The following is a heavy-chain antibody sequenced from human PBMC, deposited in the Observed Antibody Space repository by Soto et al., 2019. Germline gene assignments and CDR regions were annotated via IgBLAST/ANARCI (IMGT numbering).Heavy chain of an antibody. CDR1: GDTFTNYD. CDR3: ARGRNGMDV. V-gene: IGHV1-8*01. Sequence: GASVQVSCKASGDTFTNYDIKWVRQATGQGLEWMGWMNPNSGNTGYAQKFQGRVTMTRNTSISTAYMELSSLRSEDTAVYYCARGRNGMDVWGQGTTVTVSS. CDR2: MNPNSGNT. J-gene: IGHJ6*02.